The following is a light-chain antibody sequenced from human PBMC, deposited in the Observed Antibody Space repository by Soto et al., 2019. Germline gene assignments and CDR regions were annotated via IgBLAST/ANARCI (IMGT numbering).Light chain of an antibody. Sequence: QSALTQPASVSGSPGQSITISCTGGSSDVGSYNRVSWYRQHPGKAPQLMIYEVSNRPSGVSNRFSGSKSGNTASLTISGLQAEDEAGYFCSSLTRSDTWVIGGGTQLTVL. CDR3: SSLTRSDTWV. CDR2: EVS. J-gene: IGLJ3*02. CDR1: SSDVGSYNR. V-gene: IGLV2-14*02.